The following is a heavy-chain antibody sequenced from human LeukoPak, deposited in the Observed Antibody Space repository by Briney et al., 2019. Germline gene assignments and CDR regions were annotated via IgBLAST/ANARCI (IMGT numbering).Heavy chain of an antibody. CDR1: GFTVSSNY. J-gene: IGHJ4*02. V-gene: IGHV3-7*01. D-gene: IGHD3-10*01. Sequence: GGSLRLSCAASGFTVSSNYMSWVRQAPGKGLEWVANIKPDGSEKYYVDSVKGRFTIFRDNAKNSLYLQMNSLRAEDTAVYYCARDYYYGSGSYLKWGQGTLVTVSS. CDR2: IKPDGSEK. CDR3: ARDYYYGSGSYLK.